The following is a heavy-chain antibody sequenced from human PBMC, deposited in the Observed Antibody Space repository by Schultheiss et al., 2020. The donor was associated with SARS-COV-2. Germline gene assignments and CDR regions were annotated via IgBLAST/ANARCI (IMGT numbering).Heavy chain of an antibody. Sequence: SETLSLTCTVSGGSISSYYWGWIRQPPGKGLEWIGSIYYSGSTYYNPSLKSRVTISVDTSKNQFSLKLSSVTAADTAVYYCARAEQLVRGGYYYYMDVWGKGTTVTVSS. D-gene: IGHD6-13*01. CDR3: ARAEQLVRGGYYYYMDV. J-gene: IGHJ6*03. V-gene: IGHV4-39*07. CDR2: IYYSGST. CDR1: GGSISSYY.